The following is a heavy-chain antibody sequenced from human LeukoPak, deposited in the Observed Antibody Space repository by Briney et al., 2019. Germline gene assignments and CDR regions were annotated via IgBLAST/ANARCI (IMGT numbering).Heavy chain of an antibody. CDR3: ARVEVVTAIADY. V-gene: IGHV4-39*07. CDR2: IYYSGSI. D-gene: IGHD2-21*02. CDR1: GGSISSSSYY. J-gene: IGHJ4*02. Sequence: SETLSLTCTVSGGSISSSSYYWGWIRQPPGKGLEWIGSIYYSGSIYYNPSLKSRVTISVDTSKNQFSLKLSSVTAADTAVYYCARVEVVTAIADYWGQGTLVTVSS.